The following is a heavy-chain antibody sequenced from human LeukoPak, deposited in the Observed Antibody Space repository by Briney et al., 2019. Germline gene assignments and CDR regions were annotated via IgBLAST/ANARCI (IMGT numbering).Heavy chain of an antibody. V-gene: IGHV3-21*01. CDR3: ARDGDGDYGIDY. Sequence: GGSLRLSCAASGFTFSSYSMNWVRQAPGKGLEWVSSISSSSSYIYYADSVKGRFTISRDNAKNSLYLQMNSLRAEDTAVYYCARDGDGDYGIDYWGQGTLVTVSS. J-gene: IGHJ4*02. CDR2: ISSSSSYI. CDR1: GFTFSSYS. D-gene: IGHD4-17*01.